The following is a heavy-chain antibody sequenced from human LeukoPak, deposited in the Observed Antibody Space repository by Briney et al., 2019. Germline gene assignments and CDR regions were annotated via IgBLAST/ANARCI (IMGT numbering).Heavy chain of an antibody. D-gene: IGHD6-6*01. Sequence: GGSLRLSCAASGFTSSTYAMTWVRQAPGKGPEWVSAVSGRGGTTYYADSVRGRFTISRDNSKSTLYLQMSSLRAEDTAVYYCAKMRFGSSSAGGDNWFDPWGQGTLVTVSS. J-gene: IGHJ5*02. CDR1: GFTSSTYA. CDR3: AKMRFGSSSAGGDNWFDP. V-gene: IGHV3-23*01. CDR2: VSGRGGTT.